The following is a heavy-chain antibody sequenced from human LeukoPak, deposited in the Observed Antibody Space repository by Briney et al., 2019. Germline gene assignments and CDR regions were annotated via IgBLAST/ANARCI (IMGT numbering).Heavy chain of an antibody. Sequence: PGGSLRLSCAASGFTFSSYGMHWVRQAPGKGLEGGAFIRYDGSNKYYADSVKGRFTISRDNSKNTLYLQMNSLRSEDTAVYYCAKDKGRGCSGGSCWYFDYWGQGTLVTVS. CDR1: GFTFSSYG. V-gene: IGHV3-30*02. CDR3: AKDKGRGCSGGSCWYFDY. D-gene: IGHD2-15*01. CDR2: IRYDGSNK. J-gene: IGHJ4*02.